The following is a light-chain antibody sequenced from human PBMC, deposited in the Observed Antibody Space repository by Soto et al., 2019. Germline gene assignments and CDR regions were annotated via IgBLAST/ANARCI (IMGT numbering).Light chain of an antibody. Sequence: QSALTQPASVSGSPGQSITISCTGTSSDVGGYNYVSWYQQHPGKAPKLMIYDVSNRPSGVSNRFSGSKSGNTASLTISGLQAEDEADYYCSSYTSSSPLVVFGGGTKVTVL. V-gene: IGLV2-14*01. CDR3: SSYTSSSPLVV. CDR2: DVS. CDR1: SSDVGGYNY. J-gene: IGLJ2*01.